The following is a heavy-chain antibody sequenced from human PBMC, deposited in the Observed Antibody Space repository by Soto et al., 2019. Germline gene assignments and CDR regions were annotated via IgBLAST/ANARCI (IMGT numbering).Heavy chain of an antibody. CDR3: ASRDPGTSVDY. CDR2: IYYSGRT. V-gene: IGHV4-59*08. J-gene: IGHJ4*02. D-gene: IGHD1-7*01. CDR1: GDSISSYY. Sequence: SETLSLTCTVSGDSISSYYWTWIRQPPGKGLEYIGYIYYSGRTYYNPSLKSRVTISVDTSKNQFSLKVTSLTAADTAVYYCASRDPGTSVDYWGQGTLVT.